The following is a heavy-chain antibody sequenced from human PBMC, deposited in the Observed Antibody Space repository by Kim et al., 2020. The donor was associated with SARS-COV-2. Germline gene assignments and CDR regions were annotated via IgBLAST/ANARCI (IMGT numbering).Heavy chain of an antibody. V-gene: IGHV3-30-3*01. D-gene: IGHD3-9*01. CDR1: GFTFSSYA. CDR2: ISYDGSNK. J-gene: IGHJ4*02. Sequence: GGSLRLSCAASGFTFSSYAMHWVRQAPGKGLEWVAVISYDGSNKYYADSVKGRFTISRDNSKNTLYLQMNSLRAEDTAVYYCARGGYYDILTGYYLERGGLMGYWGQGTLVTVSS. CDR3: ARGGYYDILTGYYLERGGLMGY.